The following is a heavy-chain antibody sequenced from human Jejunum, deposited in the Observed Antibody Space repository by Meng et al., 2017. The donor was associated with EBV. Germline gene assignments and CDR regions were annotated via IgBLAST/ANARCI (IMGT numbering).Heavy chain of an antibody. Sequence: QITLKESGPTPXXXXXTXTLTRTFSGFSLSTSGVGVGWIRQPPGKALEFLALVYWDDYKPFSPSLKNRLTITKDTSKNQVVFTMTNMDPVDTATYYCAHRKDGTFDFWGQGTLVTVSS. CDR2: VYWDDYK. CDR3: AHRKDGTFDF. D-gene: IGHD6-6*01. J-gene: IGHJ4*02. CDR1: GFSLSTSGVG. V-gene: IGHV2-5*02.